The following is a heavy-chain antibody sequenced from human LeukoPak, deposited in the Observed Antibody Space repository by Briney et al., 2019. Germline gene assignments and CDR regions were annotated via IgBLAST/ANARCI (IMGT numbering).Heavy chain of an antibody. D-gene: IGHD6-19*01. CDR2: MSGSGGST. CDR3: AKDRRYSSGWNEYFQH. Sequence: PGGSLGLSCAASGFTFSSYAMSWVRQAPGKGLEWVSAMSGSGGSTYYADSVKGRFTISRDNFKNTLYLQMNSLRAEDTAVYYCAKDRRYSSGWNEYFQHWGQGTLVTVSS. J-gene: IGHJ1*01. CDR1: GFTFSSYA. V-gene: IGHV3-23*01.